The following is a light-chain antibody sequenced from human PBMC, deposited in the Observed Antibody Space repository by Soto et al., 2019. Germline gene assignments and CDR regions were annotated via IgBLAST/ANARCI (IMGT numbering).Light chain of an antibody. CDR2: DAS. J-gene: IGKJ1*01. V-gene: IGKV1-5*01. CDR1: QSISSW. CDR3: HQYNSYPWT. Sequence: DIQVTQSPPTLSASVGDRVTITCRASQSISSWLAWYQQKPGKAPKRLIFDASSLESGVPSRFSGSGSGTELALTISSLQPDDVATFYCHQYNSYPWTFGQGAKVHIK.